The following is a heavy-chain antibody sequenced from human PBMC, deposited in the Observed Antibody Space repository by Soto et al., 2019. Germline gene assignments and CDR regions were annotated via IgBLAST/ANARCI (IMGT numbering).Heavy chain of an antibody. Sequence: PSETLSLTCTVSGGTISDFYWSWIRQAPGRGLEWIGNIFSSGSNNYNPSLKSRVAISVDTSKNQGSLKLNAVTTAATAVYYCAREYYDFWSVTYSYHGLDVWGQGTTVTVSS. J-gene: IGHJ6*02. CDR3: AREYYDFWSVTYSYHGLDV. V-gene: IGHV4-59*01. CDR1: GGTISDFY. CDR2: IFSSGSN. D-gene: IGHD3-3*01.